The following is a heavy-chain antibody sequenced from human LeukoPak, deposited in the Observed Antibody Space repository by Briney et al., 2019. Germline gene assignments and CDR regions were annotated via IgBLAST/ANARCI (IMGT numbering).Heavy chain of an antibody. CDR2: ISGSGDPT. D-gene: IGHD3-22*01. V-gene: IGHV3-23*01. J-gene: IGHJ1*01. CDR1: GFTFSSYA. Sequence: GGSLRLSCVASGFTFSSYAMSWVRQAPGKGLEWVSAISGSGDPTYYADSVKGRFTISRDKSKNTLHLQVNSLRAEDTAVYYCAKASSDSSSYAYFHHWGQGTLVAVST. CDR3: AKASSDSSSYAYFHH.